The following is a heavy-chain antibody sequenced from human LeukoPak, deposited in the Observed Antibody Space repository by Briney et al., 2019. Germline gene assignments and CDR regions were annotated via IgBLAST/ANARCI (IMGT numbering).Heavy chain of an antibody. CDR2: IDHSGST. D-gene: IGHD3-16*01. J-gene: IGHJ4*02. CDR3: ARHYGP. V-gene: IGHV4-4*02. Sequence: PSGTLSLTCAVSGGSIINSNWWSWVRQPPGKGLEWIGEIDHSGSTYYNPSLKSRVTISVDTSKNQFSLKLNSVTATDTAVYYCARHYGPWGQGTLVTVSS. CDR1: GGSIINSNW.